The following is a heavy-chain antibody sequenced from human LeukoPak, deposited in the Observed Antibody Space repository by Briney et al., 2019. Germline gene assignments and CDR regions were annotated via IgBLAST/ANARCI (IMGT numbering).Heavy chain of an antibody. CDR1: GFTFSSYG. D-gene: IGHD3-16*01. CDR2: IRYDGSNK. Sequence: PGGSLRLSCAASGFTFSSYGMHWVRQAPGKGLEWVAFIRYDGSNKYSADSVKGRFTISRDNSKNTLYLQMNSLRAEDTAVYYCAKDLGDADAFDIWGQGTMVTVSS. V-gene: IGHV3-30*02. CDR3: AKDLGDADAFDI. J-gene: IGHJ3*02.